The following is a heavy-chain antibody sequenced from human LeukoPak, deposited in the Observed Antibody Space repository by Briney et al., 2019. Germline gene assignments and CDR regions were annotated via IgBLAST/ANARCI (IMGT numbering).Heavy chain of an antibody. CDR3: ARVVQWLVEAPRGWFDP. V-gene: IGHV1-18*01. Sequence: GASVKVSCKASGYTFTSYGISWVRQAPGQGLKWMGWISAYNGNTNYAQKLQGRVTMTTDTSTSTAYMELRSLRSDDTAVYYCARVVQWLVEAPRGWFDPWGQGTLVTVSS. D-gene: IGHD6-19*01. CDR1: GYTFTSYG. CDR2: ISAYNGNT. J-gene: IGHJ5*02.